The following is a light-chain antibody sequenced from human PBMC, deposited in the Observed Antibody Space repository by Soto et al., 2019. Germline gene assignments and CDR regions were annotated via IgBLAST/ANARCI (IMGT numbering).Light chain of an antibody. CDR1: KFDIGRYDY. CDR3: SSYTSASALGI. CDR2: EVN. V-gene: IGLV2-14*01. Sequence: QSALTRPASVSGSPGQTITISCAGTKFDIGRYDYVSWYRQHPGEAPKLIIFEVNNRPSGVSNRFSGSKSGNTASLTIFGLQVEDEALYFCSSYTSASALGIFGGGTQLTVL. J-gene: IGLJ2*01.